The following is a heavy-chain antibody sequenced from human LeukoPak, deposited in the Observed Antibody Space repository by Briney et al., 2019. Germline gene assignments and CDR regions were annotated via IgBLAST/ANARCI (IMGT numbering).Heavy chain of an antibody. CDR3: GKDIRYYDTTGGNDY. V-gene: IGHV3-9*01. J-gene: IGHJ4*02. D-gene: IGHD3-22*01. CDR1: GFTFDDYA. Sequence: GGSLRLPCAASGFTFDDYAMHWVRQAPGKGLEWVSGISWNSGSIDYADSVKGRFTISRDNAKKSLYLQMNSLRAEDTALYYCGKDIRYYDTTGGNDYWGQGTLVTVSS. CDR2: ISWNSGSI.